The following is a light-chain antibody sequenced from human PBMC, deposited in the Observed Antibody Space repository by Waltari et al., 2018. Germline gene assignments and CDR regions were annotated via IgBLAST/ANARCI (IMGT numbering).Light chain of an antibody. Sequence: DIQMTQSPSTLSASVGDRVIITCRASQSIRKWLAWYQQTPGKAPKVLIYQASSLQSGVSSRFSGSGSGTDFSLTINSLQPDDFATYFCQQYQVYPPTFGQGTKV. J-gene: IGKJ1*01. V-gene: IGKV1-5*01. CDR3: QQYQVYPPT. CDR2: QAS. CDR1: QSIRKW.